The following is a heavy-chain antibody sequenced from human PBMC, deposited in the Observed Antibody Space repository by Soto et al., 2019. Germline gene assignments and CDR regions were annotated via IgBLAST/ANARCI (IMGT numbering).Heavy chain of an antibody. CDR2: IYYSGST. D-gene: IGHD3-22*01. Sequence: PSETLSLTCSVSDDSINSDEYYWGWIRQPPGKGLEWIGNIYYSGSTNYNPSLKTRVTISVDTSKNQFSLSLYFVTAADTAVYYCARGGQYYDMSTYYFDYWGQGTLVTVSS. J-gene: IGHJ4*02. CDR3: ARGGQYYDMSTYYFDY. V-gene: IGHV4-61*08. CDR1: DDSINSDEYY.